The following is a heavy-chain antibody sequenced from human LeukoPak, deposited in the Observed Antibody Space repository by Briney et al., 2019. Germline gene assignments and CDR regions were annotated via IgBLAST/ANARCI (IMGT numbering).Heavy chain of an antibody. CDR2: IGYEGVHK. Sequence: GGSLRLSXAASGFTFNNFGMHWVGQAPGKGLEWVSFIGYEGVHKYYADSVKGRFTISKDNSKATLYLQMNSLRPEDTAVYYCAKDLHGGYSSDYWGQGTLVTVFS. J-gene: IGHJ4*02. D-gene: IGHD4-23*01. CDR1: GFTFNNFG. V-gene: IGHV3-30*02. CDR3: AKDLHGGYSSDY.